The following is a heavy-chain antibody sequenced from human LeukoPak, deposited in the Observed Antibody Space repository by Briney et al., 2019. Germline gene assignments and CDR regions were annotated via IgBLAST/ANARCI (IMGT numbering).Heavy chain of an antibody. D-gene: IGHD1-26*01. CDR1: GGSINGYY. Sequence: PSETLSLICTVSGGSINGYYWSWIRQPAGEGLEWIGRINLSGSTNYNPSLKSRVTMSVDTSKNQLSLKLTSVTAADTAVYYCARGPFGGSFHYFDYWGQGTLVTVSS. V-gene: IGHV4-4*07. CDR2: INLSGST. CDR3: ARGPFGGSFHYFDY. J-gene: IGHJ4*02.